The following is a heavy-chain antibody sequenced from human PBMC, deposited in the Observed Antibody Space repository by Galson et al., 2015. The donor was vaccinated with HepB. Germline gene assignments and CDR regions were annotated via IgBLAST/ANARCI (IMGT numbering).Heavy chain of an antibody. Sequence: SLRLSCAASGFTFSNYAMNWVRQAPGKGLEWVAVISYDGSNKYYVDSVKGRFTISRDHPKNTLFLQMDSLRTEDTAIYYCARSTLLTTLNPWGQGTLVTVSS. CDR1: GFTFSNYA. D-gene: IGHD4-17*01. J-gene: IGHJ5*02. V-gene: IGHV3-30*04. CDR3: ARSTLLTTLNP. CDR2: ISYDGSNK.